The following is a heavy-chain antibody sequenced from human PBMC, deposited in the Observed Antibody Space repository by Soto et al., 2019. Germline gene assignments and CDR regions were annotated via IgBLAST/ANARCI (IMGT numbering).Heavy chain of an antibody. CDR1: GGSFSGYY. CDR3: ARGLPTYFDY. D-gene: IGHD2-15*01. CDR2: INHSGST. J-gene: IGHJ4*02. Sequence: SLTCAVYGGSFSGYYWSWIRQPPGKGLEWIGEINHSGSTNYNPSLKSRVTISVDTSKNQFSLKLSSVTAADTAVYYCARGLPTYFDYWGQGTLVTVSS. V-gene: IGHV4-34*01.